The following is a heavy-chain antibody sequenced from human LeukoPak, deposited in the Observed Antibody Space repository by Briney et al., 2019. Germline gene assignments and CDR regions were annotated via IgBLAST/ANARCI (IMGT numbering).Heavy chain of an antibody. D-gene: IGHD2-15*01. Sequence: GASVKVSCKASGYTFTGYYMHWVRQAPGQGLEWMGWINPNSGGTNYAQKFQGRVTMTRDTSISTAYMELSRLRSDDTAVYYCARGYCSGGSCYPAVAFGIWGQGTMVTVSS. CDR1: GYTFTGYY. CDR2: INPNSGGT. J-gene: IGHJ3*02. V-gene: IGHV1-2*02. CDR3: ARGYCSGGSCYPAVAFGI.